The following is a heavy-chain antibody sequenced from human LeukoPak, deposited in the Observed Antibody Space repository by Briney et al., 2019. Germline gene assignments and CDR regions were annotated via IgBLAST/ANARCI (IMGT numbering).Heavy chain of an antibody. CDR1: GGSISSGSYY. V-gene: IGHV4-61*02. CDR2: IYTSGST. J-gene: IGHJ3*02. Sequence: SETLSLTCTVSGGSISSGSYYWSWIRQPAGKGLEWIGRIYTSGSTNYNPSLKSRVTISVDTSKNQFSLKLSSVTAADTAAYYCARGGDYYDSSGYYSDAFDIWGQGTMVTVSS. CDR3: ARGGDYYDSSGYYSDAFDI. D-gene: IGHD3-22*01.